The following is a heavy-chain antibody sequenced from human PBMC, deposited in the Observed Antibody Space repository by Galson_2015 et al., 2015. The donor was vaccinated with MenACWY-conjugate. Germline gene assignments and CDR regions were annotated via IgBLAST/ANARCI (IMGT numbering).Heavy chain of an antibody. CDR3: ARAGALTYYFDY. V-gene: IGHV4-61*08. Sequence: CTVSGGSASSSGYYWTWIRQPPGKGLEWIGLIYDSGTTKYNPSLKGRVTISLDKSKNQISLKLSSVTAADTAVYYCARAGALTYYFDYWGQGTLVSVSS. J-gene: IGHJ4*02. CDR2: IYDSGTT. CDR1: GGSASSSGYY.